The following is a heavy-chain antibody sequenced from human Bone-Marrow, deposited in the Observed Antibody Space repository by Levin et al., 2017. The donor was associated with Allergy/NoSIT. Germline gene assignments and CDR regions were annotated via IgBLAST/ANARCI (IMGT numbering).Heavy chain of an antibody. D-gene: IGHD6-19*01. Sequence: GGSLRLSCAASGFTFSSYSMNWVRQAPGKGLEWVSSISSSSSYIYYADSVKGRFTISRDNAKNSLYLQMNSLRAEDTAVYYCARGGIAVAGTPRFDPWGQGTLVTVSS. V-gene: IGHV3-21*01. CDR2: ISSSSSYI. CDR1: GFTFSSYS. CDR3: ARGGIAVAGTPRFDP. J-gene: IGHJ5*02.